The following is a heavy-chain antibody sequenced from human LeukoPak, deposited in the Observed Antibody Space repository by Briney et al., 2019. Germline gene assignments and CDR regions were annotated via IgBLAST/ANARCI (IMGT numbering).Heavy chain of an antibody. V-gene: IGHV3-23*01. Sequence: GGSLRLSCAASGFNFNTYWMSWVRQAPGKGLEWVSAISGSGGSTYYADSVKGRFTISRDNSKNTLYLQMNSLRAEDTAVYYCAKGIVLVISGSAFDIWGQGTMVTVSS. CDR3: AKGIVLVISGSAFDI. D-gene: IGHD3-22*01. CDR1: GFNFNTYW. CDR2: ISGSGGST. J-gene: IGHJ3*02.